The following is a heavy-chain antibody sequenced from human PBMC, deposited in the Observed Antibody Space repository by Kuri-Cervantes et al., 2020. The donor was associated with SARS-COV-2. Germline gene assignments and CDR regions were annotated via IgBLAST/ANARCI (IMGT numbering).Heavy chain of an antibody. CDR3: ARVAVRFLEWLFFDY. D-gene: IGHD3-3*01. CDR2: ISAYNGNT. CDR1: GYTFTSYG. V-gene: IGHV1-18*01. Sequence: ASVKVSCKASGYTFTSYGISWVRQAPGQGLEWMGWISAYNGNTNYAQKLQGRVTMTTDTSTSTAYMELSSLRSEDTAVYYCARVAVRFLEWLFFDYWAQGTLVTVSS. J-gene: IGHJ4*02.